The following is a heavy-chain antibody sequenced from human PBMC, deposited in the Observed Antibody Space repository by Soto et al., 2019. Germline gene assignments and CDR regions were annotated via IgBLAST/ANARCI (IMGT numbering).Heavy chain of an antibody. V-gene: IGHV1-18*01. J-gene: IGHJ5*02. CDR1: GYTFTSYG. D-gene: IGHD6-13*01. CDR3: AGQKTCSRSWYWFDP. Sequence: ASVKVSCKASGYTFTSYGISWVRQAPGQGLEWMGWISAYNGNTNYAQKLQGRVTMTTDTSTSTAYMELRSLRADDTAVYYCAGQKTCSRSWYWFDPWGQGTLVTVSS. CDR2: ISAYNGNT.